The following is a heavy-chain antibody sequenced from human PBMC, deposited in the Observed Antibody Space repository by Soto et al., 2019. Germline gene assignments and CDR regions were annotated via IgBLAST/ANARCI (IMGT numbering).Heavy chain of an antibody. V-gene: IGHV3-7*01. Sequence: GGSLRLSCAASGFTFSSYWMSWVRQAPGKGLEWVANIKQDGSEKYYVDSVKGRFTISRDNAKNSLYLQMNSLRAEDTAVYYCARDRWLLPPRQGPLFDYWGQGTLVTVSS. CDR3: ARDRWLLPPRQGPLFDY. D-gene: IGHD2-21*02. CDR1: GFTFSSYW. CDR2: IKQDGSEK. J-gene: IGHJ4*02.